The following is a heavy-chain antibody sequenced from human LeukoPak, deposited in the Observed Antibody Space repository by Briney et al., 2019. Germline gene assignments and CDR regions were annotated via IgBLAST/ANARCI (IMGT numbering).Heavy chain of an antibody. J-gene: IGHJ4*02. CDR2: IRYDGSNQ. CDR1: GFTFTSYG. Sequence: PGGSLRLSCAASGFTFTSYGMNWVRQAPGKGLEWVAFIRYDGSNQYYADSVKGRFTISRDNSKNTLYLQMNSLRAEDTAVYYCAKTNWGIRRDFDYWGQGTLVTVSS. V-gene: IGHV3-30*02. CDR3: AKTNWGIRRDFDY. D-gene: IGHD7-27*01.